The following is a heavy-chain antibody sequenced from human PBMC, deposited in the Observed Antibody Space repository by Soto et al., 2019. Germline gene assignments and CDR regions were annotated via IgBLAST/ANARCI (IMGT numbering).Heavy chain of an antibody. CDR2: IDPSDSYT. Sequence: GESLKISCKGSGYSFTSYCISWLRQMPVKGLEWMGRIDPSDSYTNYSPSFQGHVTISADKSISTAYLQLSSLKASDTAMYYCAGNSSSGSYEGRYCYRMEIWGEGTTVTLSS. J-gene: IGHJ6*04. D-gene: IGHD6-19*01. CDR1: GYSFTSYC. V-gene: IGHV5-10-1*01. CDR3: AGNSSSGSYEGRYCYRMEI.